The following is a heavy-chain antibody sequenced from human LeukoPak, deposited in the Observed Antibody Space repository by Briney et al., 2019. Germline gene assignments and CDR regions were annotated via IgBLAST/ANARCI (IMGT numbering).Heavy chain of an antibody. D-gene: IGHD2-2*01. CDR3: ARQVVVPAAISY. CDR1: GYSISSGYY. V-gene: IGHV4-38-2*01. Sequence: SETLSLTRAVSGYSISSGYYWGWIRQPPGKGLEWIGSIYHSGSTYYNPSLKSRVTISVDTSKNQFSLKLSSVTAADTAVYYCARQVVVPAAISYWGQGTLVTVSS. CDR2: IYHSGST. J-gene: IGHJ4*02.